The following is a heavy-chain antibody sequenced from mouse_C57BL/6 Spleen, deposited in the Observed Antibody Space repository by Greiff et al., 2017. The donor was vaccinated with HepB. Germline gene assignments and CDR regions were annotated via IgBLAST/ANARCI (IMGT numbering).Heavy chain of an antibody. V-gene: IGHV1-67*01. Sequence: LVESGPELVRPGVSVKISCKGSGYTFTDYAMHWVNQSHAKSLEWIGVISTYYGDASYNQKFKDKATMTVDKSSSTAYMELARLTSEDSAVYYCARTTVVARYFDVWGTGTTVTVSS. J-gene: IGHJ1*03. CDR3: ARTTVVARYFDV. CDR1: GYTFTDYA. D-gene: IGHD1-1*01. CDR2: ISTYYGDA.